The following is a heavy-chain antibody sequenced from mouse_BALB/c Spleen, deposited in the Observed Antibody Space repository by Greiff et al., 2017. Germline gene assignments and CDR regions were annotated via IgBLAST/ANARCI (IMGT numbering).Heavy chain of an antibody. D-gene: IGHD1-2*01. Sequence: VQLQQSGAELAKPGASVKMSCKASGYTFTSYWMHWVKQRPGQGLEWIGYINPSTGYTEYNQKFKDKATLTADKSSSTAYMQLSSLTSEDSAVYYCARGSYGYNYWGQGTTLTVSS. CDR1: GYTFTSYW. V-gene: IGHV1-7*01. J-gene: IGHJ2*01. CDR2: INPSTGYT. CDR3: ARGSYGYNY.